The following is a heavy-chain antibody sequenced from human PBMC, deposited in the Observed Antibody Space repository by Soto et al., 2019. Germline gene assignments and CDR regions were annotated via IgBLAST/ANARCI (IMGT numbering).Heavy chain of an antibody. CDR2: IYYSGST. CDR3: ARHFSVDYFDY. V-gene: IGHV4-39*01. CDR1: GGSISRSSYF. Sequence: SETLSLTCTVSGGSISRSSYFWGWIRQPPGKGLEWIGSIYYSGSTYYNPSLKSRVTISVDTSKNQFSLKLSSVTAADTAVYYCARHFSVDYFDYRGQGALVTVSS. J-gene: IGHJ4*02.